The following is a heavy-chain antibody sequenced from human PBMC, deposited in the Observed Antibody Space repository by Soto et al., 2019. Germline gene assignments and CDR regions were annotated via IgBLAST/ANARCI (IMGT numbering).Heavy chain of an antibody. Sequence: PSETLSLTCTVSGGSISSSSYYWGWIRQPPRKGLEWIGSIYYSGSTYYNPSLKSRVTISVDTSKNQFSLKLSSVTAADTAVYYCARPGSAYSSSPGGWFDPWGQGTLVTVSS. V-gene: IGHV4-39*01. CDR1: GGSISSSSYY. CDR3: ARPGSAYSSSPGGWFDP. J-gene: IGHJ5*02. CDR2: IYYSGST. D-gene: IGHD6-6*01.